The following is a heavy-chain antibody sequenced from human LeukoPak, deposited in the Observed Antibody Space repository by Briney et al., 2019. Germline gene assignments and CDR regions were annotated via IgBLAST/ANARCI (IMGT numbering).Heavy chain of an antibody. V-gene: IGHV3-53*01. CDR1: GFAVNTYY. D-gene: IGHD6-19*01. CDR2: INTGGST. Sequence: GGSLRLSCAASGFAVNTYYMSWIRQAPGQGLEWVSMINTGGSTRYADSVKGRFTISRDNSKNTVYLQMNSLRADDTALYYCSRESSQSHASDIWGQGTMVTVSS. CDR3: SRESSQSHASDI. J-gene: IGHJ3*02.